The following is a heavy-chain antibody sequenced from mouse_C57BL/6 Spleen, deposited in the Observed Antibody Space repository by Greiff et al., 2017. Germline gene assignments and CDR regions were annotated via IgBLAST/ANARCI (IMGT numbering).Heavy chain of an antibody. CDR2: IDPANGNT. CDR3: ASGITTVVPFAY. D-gene: IGHD1-1*01. Sequence: EVKLMESVAELVRPGASVKLSCTASGFNIKNTYMHWVKQRPEQGLEWIGRIDPANGNTKYAPKFQGKATITADTSSNTAYLQLSSLTSEDTAIYYCASGITTVVPFAYWGQGTLVTVSA. V-gene: IGHV14-3*01. CDR1: GFNIKNTY. J-gene: IGHJ3*01.